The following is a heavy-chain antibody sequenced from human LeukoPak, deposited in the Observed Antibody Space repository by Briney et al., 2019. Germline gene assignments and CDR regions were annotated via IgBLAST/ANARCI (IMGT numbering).Heavy chain of an antibody. CDR3: ARQAYNAFDI. Sequence: GGSLRLSCAASGFTFGDYSMNWVRQAPGKGLEWFSSISSSSSYIYYPDSVKGRLTISRDNAKNSLYLQMNSLRAEDTAVYYCARQAYNAFDIWGQGTMVTVSS. V-gene: IGHV3-21*01. CDR2: ISSSSSYI. D-gene: IGHD2-21*01. J-gene: IGHJ3*02. CDR1: GFTFGDYS.